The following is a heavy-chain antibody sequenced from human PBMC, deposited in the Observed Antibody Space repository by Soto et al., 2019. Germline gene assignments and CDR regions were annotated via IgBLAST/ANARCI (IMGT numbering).Heavy chain of an antibody. CDR3: AREDCSSTSCPLDY. Sequence: QVQLVQSGAEMKKPGSSVKVSCKASGGTFSSYTISWVRQAPGQGLEWMGRIIPILGIANYAQKFQGRGTITADKPSSTAYMELSSLRSEDTAVYYCAREDCSSTSCPLDYWGQGTLVTVSS. V-gene: IGHV1-69*08. J-gene: IGHJ4*02. D-gene: IGHD2-2*01. CDR2: IIPILGIA. CDR1: GGTFSSYT.